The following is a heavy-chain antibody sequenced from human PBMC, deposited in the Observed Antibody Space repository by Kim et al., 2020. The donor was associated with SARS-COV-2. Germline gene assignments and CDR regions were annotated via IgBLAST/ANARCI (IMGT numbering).Heavy chain of an antibody. CDR2: ISGSGGST. J-gene: IGHJ4*02. Sequence: GGSLRLSCAASGFTFSSYAMSWVRQAPGKGLEWVSAISGSGGSTYYADSVKGRFTISRDNSKNTLYLQMNSLRAEDTAVYYCAKDIHIVGATTWGYWGQGTLVTVSS. CDR1: GFTFSSYA. V-gene: IGHV3-23*01. CDR3: AKDIHIVGATTWGY. D-gene: IGHD1-26*01.